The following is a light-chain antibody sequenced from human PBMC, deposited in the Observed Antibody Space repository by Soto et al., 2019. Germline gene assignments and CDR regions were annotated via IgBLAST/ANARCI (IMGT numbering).Light chain of an antibody. Sequence: DIQMTQSPSSLSESAGDRVTITCRVSQGISTYLNWYQQKPGKAPKLLIYAASSLQSGVPSRFSGSGSETDFTLTISSLQPEDFATYSCQQSYNTTWTFGQGTKVEIQ. CDR2: AAS. CDR1: QGISTY. CDR3: QQSYNTTWT. J-gene: IGKJ1*01. V-gene: IGKV1-39*01.